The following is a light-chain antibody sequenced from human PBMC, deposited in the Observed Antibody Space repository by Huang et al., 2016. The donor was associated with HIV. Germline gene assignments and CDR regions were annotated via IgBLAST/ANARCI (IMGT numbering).Light chain of an antibody. CDR2: ATS. CDR3: QQYYSTPS. CDR1: QGISNS. J-gene: IGKJ5*01. Sequence: DIQMTQSPSSLSASVGDRVTITCRASQGISNSLAWYQQKPGKAPKFLVSATSKLESGAPSRISGSGSGTDYTLTISSLQPEDFATYYCQQYYSTPSFGQGTRLEIK. V-gene: IGKV1-NL1*01.